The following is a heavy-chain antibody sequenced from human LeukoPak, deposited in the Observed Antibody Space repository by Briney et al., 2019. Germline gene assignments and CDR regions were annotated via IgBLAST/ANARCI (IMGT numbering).Heavy chain of an antibody. CDR3: ARGRGYDLLPWLNADYYYYMDV. CDR2: IDTSGSS. D-gene: IGHD3-9*01. J-gene: IGHJ6*03. CDR1: GGSISSGSYH. Sequence: PSETLSLTCTVSGGSISSGSYHWSWIRQPAGKGLGWIGRIDTSGSSNYNPSLKSRVTISVDTSKNHFSLKLSSVTAADTAVYYCARGRGYDLLPWLNADYYYYMDVWGKGTTVTISS. V-gene: IGHV4-61*02.